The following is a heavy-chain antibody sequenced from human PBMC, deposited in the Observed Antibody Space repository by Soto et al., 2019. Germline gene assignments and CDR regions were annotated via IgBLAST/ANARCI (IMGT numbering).Heavy chain of an antibody. D-gene: IGHD6-19*01. Sequence: QVQLQESGPGLVKPSETLSLTCTVSGGSVSSGSYHWGWIRQPPGKGLGWIGYIYHSGSTNYNPSLKSRVTISVDTSKNQFSLSLTSVTAADTAVYYCARLSVAWFDPWGQGTLVTVAS. CDR2: IYHSGST. CDR1: GGSVSSGSYH. CDR3: ARLSVAWFDP. V-gene: IGHV4-61*01. J-gene: IGHJ5*02.